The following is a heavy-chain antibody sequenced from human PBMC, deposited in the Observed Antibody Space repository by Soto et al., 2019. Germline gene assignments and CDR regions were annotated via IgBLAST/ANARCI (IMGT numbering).Heavy chain of an antibody. CDR1: GGSISSSSY. D-gene: IGHD6-13*01. CDR2: IYSIGST. Sequence: QLQLLESGPGLVKTSETRSLTCTVSGGSISSSSYWGWIRQPPGKGLEWIGSIYSIGSTYYNPSLKSRVTISVDTSKNQFSLKLSSVTAADTAVYYCRRSSRYSTDVWGQGTTVTVSS. CDR3: RRSSRYSTDV. J-gene: IGHJ6*02. V-gene: IGHV4-39*01.